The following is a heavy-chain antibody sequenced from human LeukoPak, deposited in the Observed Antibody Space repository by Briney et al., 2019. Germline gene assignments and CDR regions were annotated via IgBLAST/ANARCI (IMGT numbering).Heavy chain of an antibody. J-gene: IGHJ5*02. CDR3: ARRRGLPTRGWFDP. CDR1: GGSISSYY. CDR2: IYYSGST. V-gene: IGHV4-59*08. Sequence: SETLSLTCTVSGGSISSYYWSWIRQPPGKGLEWIGYIYYSGSTNYNPSLKSRVTISVDTSKNQFSLKLSSVTAADTAVYYCARRRGLPTRGWFDPWGQGTLVTVSS. D-gene: IGHD3-10*01.